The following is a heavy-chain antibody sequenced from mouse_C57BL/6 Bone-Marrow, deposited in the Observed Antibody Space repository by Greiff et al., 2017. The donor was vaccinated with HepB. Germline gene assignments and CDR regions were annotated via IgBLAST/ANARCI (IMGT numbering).Heavy chain of an antibody. J-gene: IGHJ3*01. V-gene: IGHV1-80*01. CDR2: IYPGDGDT. CDR1: GYAFSSYW. D-gene: IGHD2-12*01. CDR3: ASSDDYRDWFAY. Sequence: VKLVESGAELVKPGASVKISCKASGYAFSSYWMHWVKQRPGKGLEWIGQIYPGDGDTNYNGKFKGKATLTADKTSSTAYMQLSSLTSEDSAVYVSASSDDYRDWFAYWGQGTLVTVSA.